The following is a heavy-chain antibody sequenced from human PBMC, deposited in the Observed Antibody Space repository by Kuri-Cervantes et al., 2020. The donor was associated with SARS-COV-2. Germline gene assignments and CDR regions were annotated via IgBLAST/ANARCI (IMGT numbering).Heavy chain of an antibody. CDR2: VRGKANNYAT. Sequence: GESLKISCEVSGFLFSASAIHWVRQASGKGLEWVGRVRGKANNYATAYAASVKGRFTTSRDDSKNMAYLQMNSLKTEDTAVYYCTNNDFWSGYYIDYWGQGTLVTVSS. J-gene: IGHJ4*02. CDR1: GFLFSASA. CDR3: TNNDFWSGYYIDY. D-gene: IGHD3-3*01. V-gene: IGHV3-73*01.